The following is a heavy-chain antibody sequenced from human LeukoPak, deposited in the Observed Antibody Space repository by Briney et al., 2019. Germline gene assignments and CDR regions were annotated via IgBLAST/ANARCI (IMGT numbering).Heavy chain of an antibody. V-gene: IGHV4-30-2*01. CDR2: IYDSGST. J-gene: IGHJ4*02. CDR1: GGSISSGGYS. CDR3: ARAYYYYDSSGYRMYYFDY. D-gene: IGHD3-22*01. Sequence: SQTLSLTCAVSGGSISSGGYSWSWIRQPPGKGLEWIGYIYDSGSTYYNPSLKSRVTISVDRSKNQFSLKLSSVTAADTAVYYCARAYYYYDSSGYRMYYFDYWGQGTLVTVSS.